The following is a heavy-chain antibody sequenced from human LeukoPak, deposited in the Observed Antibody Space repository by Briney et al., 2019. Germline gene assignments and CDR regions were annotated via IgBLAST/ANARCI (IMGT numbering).Heavy chain of an antibody. V-gene: IGHV3-23*01. J-gene: IGHJ4*02. D-gene: IGHD3-22*01. Sequence: GGSLRLSCAASGFTFSSYAMSWVRQAPGKGLEWVSAISGSGGSTYYADSVKGRFTISRDNSKNTLYLQMNSLRAEDTAVYYCAKDRDYYDSSGYLDHWGQGTLVTVSS. CDR2: ISGSGGST. CDR3: AKDRDYYDSSGYLDH. CDR1: GFTFSSYA.